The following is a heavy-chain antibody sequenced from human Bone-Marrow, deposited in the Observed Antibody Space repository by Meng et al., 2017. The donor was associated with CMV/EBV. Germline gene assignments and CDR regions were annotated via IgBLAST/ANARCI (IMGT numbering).Heavy chain of an antibody. V-gene: IGHV3-21*01. CDR3: AREVVVVAATAYYYYGMDV. Sequence: GESLKISCAASGFTFSSYSMNWVRQAPGKGLEWVSSISSSSDYIYYADSVKGRFTISRDNPKNSLYLQMNSLRAEDTAVYYCAREVVVVAATAYYYYGMDVWGQGTTVTVSS. J-gene: IGHJ6*02. CDR1: GFTFSSYS. D-gene: IGHD2-15*01. CDR2: ISSSSDYI.